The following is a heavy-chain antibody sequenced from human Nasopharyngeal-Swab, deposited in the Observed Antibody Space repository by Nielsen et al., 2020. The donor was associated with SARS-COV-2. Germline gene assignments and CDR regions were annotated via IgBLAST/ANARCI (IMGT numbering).Heavy chain of an antibody. D-gene: IGHD3/OR15-3a*01. CDR2: MSNDGTNE. CDR1: GFIFSSYS. Sequence: GESLKISCVASGFIFSSYSMHLVRQAPGKGLEWVAVMSNDGTNEYYVDSVKGRFSISRDNSKDTVYLQMASLKPEDTAVYYCARDRESIFWSGYSFDYWGQGILVTVSS. CDR3: ARDRESIFWSGYSFDY. J-gene: IGHJ4*02. V-gene: IGHV3-30-3*01.